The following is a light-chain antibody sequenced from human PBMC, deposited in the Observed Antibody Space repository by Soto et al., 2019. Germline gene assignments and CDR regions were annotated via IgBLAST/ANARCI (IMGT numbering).Light chain of an antibody. J-gene: IGKJ2*01. Sequence: IVMTQSPATLSVSPGERATLSCRASQSINNNLAWYQQKPGQAPRLLIYDASTGATHIPARFSGSGSGTEFTLTISSLQSEDSAVYYCQQYKSWFTFGQGTKLEIK. V-gene: IGKV3-15*01. CDR2: DAS. CDR3: QQYKSWFT. CDR1: QSINNN.